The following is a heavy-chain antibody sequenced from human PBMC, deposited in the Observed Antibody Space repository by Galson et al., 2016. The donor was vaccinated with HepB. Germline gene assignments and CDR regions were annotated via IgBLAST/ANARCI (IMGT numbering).Heavy chain of an antibody. CDR1: GYTLTTGG. CDR3: VRDPAKIPAVEMAV. Sequence: SVKVSCKASGYTLTTGGISWVRQAPGQGLEWMGWISVYFGDTKFGKKFQGRVTLTTDKSTNTACIELRSLRSDDWAVYYCVRDPAKIPAVEMAVWAQGTTVTVSS. V-gene: IGHV1-18*01. D-gene: IGHD2-2*01. J-gene: IGHJ6*02. CDR2: ISVYFGDT.